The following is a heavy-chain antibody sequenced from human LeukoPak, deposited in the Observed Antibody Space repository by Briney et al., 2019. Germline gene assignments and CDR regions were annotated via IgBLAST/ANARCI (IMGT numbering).Heavy chain of an antibody. V-gene: IGHV3-23*01. J-gene: IGHJ5*02. D-gene: IGHD3-22*01. CDR1: GFTFSSYA. CDR2: ISGSGGST. Sequence: GGSLRLSCAASGFTFSSYAMGWVRQAPGKGLEWVSAISGSGGSTYYADSVKGRFTISRDNSKNTLYLQMNGLRAEDTAVYYCAKGGYYDSPQDPWGQGTLVTVSS. CDR3: AKGGYYDSPQDP.